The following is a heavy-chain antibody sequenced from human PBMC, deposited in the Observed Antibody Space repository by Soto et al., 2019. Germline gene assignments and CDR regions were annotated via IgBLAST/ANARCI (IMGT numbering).Heavy chain of an antibody. CDR1: GGTFSSYT. CDR2: IIPILGIA. J-gene: IGHJ6*03. Sequence: SVKVSCKASGGTFSSYTISWVRQAPGQGLEWMGRIIPILGIANYAQKFQGRVTITADKSTSTAYMELSSLRSEDTAVYYCARANCSSTSCYAGDYYYYYMDVWGKGTTVTVSS. CDR3: ARANCSSTSCYAGDYYYYYMDV. D-gene: IGHD2-2*01. V-gene: IGHV1-69*02.